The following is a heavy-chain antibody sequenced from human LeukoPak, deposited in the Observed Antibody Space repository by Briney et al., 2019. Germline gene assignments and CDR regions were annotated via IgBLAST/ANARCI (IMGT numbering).Heavy chain of an antibody. CDR3: SRYTAVAGGGNWFDP. D-gene: IGHD4-23*01. CDR1: GDSITNDY. CDR2: IDYSGST. J-gene: IGHJ5*02. Sequence: PSETLSLTCTVSGDSITNDYWSWIRQPPGKGLEWIGYIDYSGSTNYNPSLKSRATISVDTSKNKFSVKLTSVTAADTAVYYCSRYTAVAGGGNWFDPWGQGTLVTVSS. V-gene: IGHV4-59*01.